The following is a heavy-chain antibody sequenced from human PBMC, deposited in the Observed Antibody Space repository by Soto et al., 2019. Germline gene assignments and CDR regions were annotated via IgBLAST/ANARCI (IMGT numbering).Heavy chain of an antibody. V-gene: IGHV4-30-4*01. Sequence: PSETLSLTCSVSGDSISTVDYFWAWIRQPPGQALEYIGYIYKSATTYSNPSFESRVAISVDTSKSQFSLNVTSVTAADTAVYFCARGRYCLTGRCFPNWFDSWGQGALVTVSS. D-gene: IGHD7-27*01. CDR3: ARGRYCLTGRCFPNWFDS. CDR1: GDSISTVDYF. J-gene: IGHJ5*01. CDR2: IYKSATT.